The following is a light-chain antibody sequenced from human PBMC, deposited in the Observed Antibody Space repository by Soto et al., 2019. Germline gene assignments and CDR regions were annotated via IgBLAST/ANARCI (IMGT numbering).Light chain of an antibody. CDR2: GAS. CDR3: QKYGSSPRK. V-gene: IGKV3-20*01. CDR1: QSVSSSY. Sequence: EIVLTQSPGTLSLSPGERATLSFRDSQSVSSSYLAWYQQNPGQDPRLLIYGASSRATGTPDRFSGSGYGTDFTLTISRLEPEDFAVYYCQKYGSSPRKFGQGTKV. J-gene: IGKJ1*01.